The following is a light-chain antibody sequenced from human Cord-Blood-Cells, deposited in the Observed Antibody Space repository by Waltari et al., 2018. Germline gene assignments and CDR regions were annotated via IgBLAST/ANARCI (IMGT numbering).Light chain of an antibody. CDR3: SSYTSSSTWV. V-gene: IGLV2-14*01. J-gene: IGLJ3*02. CDR2: DVS. Sequence: QSALTQPASVSGSPGQSITISCTGTSSDVGGYNYVSWYQQPPGKATKLTIYDVSNRPSGVSNRFSGSKSGNTASLTISGLQAEDEADYYCSSYTSSSTWVFGGGTKLTVL. CDR1: SSDVGGYNY.